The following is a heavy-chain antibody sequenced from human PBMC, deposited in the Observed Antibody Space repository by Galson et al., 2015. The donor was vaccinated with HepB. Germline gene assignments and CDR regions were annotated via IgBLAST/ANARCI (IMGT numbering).Heavy chain of an antibody. CDR1: GFTFSSYA. Sequence: SLRLSCAASGFTFSSYAMHWVRQAPGKGLEWVAVISYDGSNKYYADSVKGRFTISRDNSKNTLYLQMNSLRAEDTAVYYCARAPGGSGSPNWFDPWGQGTLVTVSS. J-gene: IGHJ5*02. D-gene: IGHD3-10*01. CDR2: ISYDGSNK. V-gene: IGHV3-30-3*01. CDR3: ARAPGGSGSPNWFDP.